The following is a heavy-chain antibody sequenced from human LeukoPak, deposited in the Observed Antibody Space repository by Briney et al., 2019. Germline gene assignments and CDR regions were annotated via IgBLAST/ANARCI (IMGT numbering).Heavy chain of an antibody. CDR1: GYTFTSYD. J-gene: IGHJ6*02. CDR2: MNPNSGNT. V-gene: IGHV1-8*01. CDR3: ARGAGRTPYYYYGMDV. Sequence: ASVKVSCKASGYTFTSYDINWVRQATGQGLEWMGWMNPNSGNTGYAQKFQGRVTMTRNTSISTAYMELSSLRSEDTAVYYCARGAGRTPYYYYGMDVWGQGTTVTVSS. D-gene: IGHD6-13*01.